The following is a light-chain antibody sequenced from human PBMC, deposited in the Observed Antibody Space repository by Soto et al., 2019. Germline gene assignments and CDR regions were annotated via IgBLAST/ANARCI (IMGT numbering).Light chain of an antibody. CDR3: PQYGSSPPIT. V-gene: IGKV3-20*01. CDR1: QSVSSSY. J-gene: IGKJ5*01. CDR2: GAS. Sequence: EIVLTQSPGTLSLSPGESATLSCRASQSVSSSYVAWYQQKPGQAPRLLIYGASSRATGIPDRFSGSGSGTDLTLTISRLEPEDFAVYYCPQYGSSPPITFGQGTRLEIK.